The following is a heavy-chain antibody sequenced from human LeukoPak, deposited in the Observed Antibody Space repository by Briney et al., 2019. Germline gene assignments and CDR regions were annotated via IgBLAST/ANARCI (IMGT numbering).Heavy chain of an antibody. CDR3: AREIKWEQPDY. Sequence: ASVKVSCKASRYTFTGYYMHWVRQAPGQGLEWMGWIIPNSGGTNYAQKFQGRVTMTRDTSISTAYMELSRLRSDDTAVYYCAREIKWEQPDYWGQGTLVSVSS. J-gene: IGHJ4*02. CDR2: IIPNSGGT. D-gene: IGHD1-26*01. CDR1: RYTFTGYY. V-gene: IGHV1-2*02.